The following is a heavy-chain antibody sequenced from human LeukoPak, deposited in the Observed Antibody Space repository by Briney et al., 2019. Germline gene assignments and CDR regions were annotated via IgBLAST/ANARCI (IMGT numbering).Heavy chain of an antibody. CDR2: ISYDGSNK. D-gene: IGHD4-17*01. CDR3: ARTIGTTVTRYYYYGMDV. CDR1: GFTFSSYG. Sequence: GGSLRLSCAASGFTFSSYGMHWVRQAPGKGLEWVAVISYDGSNKYYADSEKGRFTISRDNSKNTLYLQMNSLRAEDTAVYYCARTIGTTVTRYYYYGMDVWGQGTTVTVSS. V-gene: IGHV3-30*03. J-gene: IGHJ6*02.